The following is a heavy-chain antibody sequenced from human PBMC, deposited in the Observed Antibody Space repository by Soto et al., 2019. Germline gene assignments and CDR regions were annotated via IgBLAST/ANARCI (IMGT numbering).Heavy chain of an antibody. CDR2: IYTSGST. D-gene: IGHD6-13*01. CDR3: ARDTGSAASSSWEVISMDV. Sequence: PPETLSLTCTVSGGSISSYYWSWIRQPGGKGLEWIGRIYTSGSTNYNPSLKSRVTMSVDTSKNQFPLKLSSVTAADTAVYYCARDTGSAASSSWEVISMDVWGQGTTVTVSS. V-gene: IGHV4-4*07. J-gene: IGHJ6*02. CDR1: GGSISSYY.